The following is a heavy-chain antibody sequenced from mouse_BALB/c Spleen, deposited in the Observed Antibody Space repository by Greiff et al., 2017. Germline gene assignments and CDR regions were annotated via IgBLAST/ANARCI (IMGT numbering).Heavy chain of an antibody. CDR3: ARGWAYFDY. D-gene: IGHD2-3*01. CDR2: ISSGSSTI. J-gene: IGHJ2*01. CDR1: GFTFSSFG. V-gene: IGHV5-17*02. Sequence: EVHLVESGGGLVQPGGSRKLSCAASGFTFSSFGMHWVRQAPEKGLEWVAYISSGSSTIYYADTVKGRFTISRDNPKNTLFLQMTSLRSEDTAMYYCARGWAYFDYWGQGTTLTVSS.